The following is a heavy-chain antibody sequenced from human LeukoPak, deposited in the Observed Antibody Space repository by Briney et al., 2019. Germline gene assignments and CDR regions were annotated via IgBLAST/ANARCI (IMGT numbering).Heavy chain of an antibody. J-gene: IGHJ4*02. Sequence: PGGSLRLSCAASGFTFSSYWMHWVRQAPGKGLVWGSRINSDGSSTSYADSVKGGFNISRDNDKNTLYLQMNSLRPEDTAMYYCTGETYYFDHWGQGALVTVSS. CDR3: TGETYYFDH. CDR1: GFTFSSYW. V-gene: IGHV3-74*01. CDR2: INSDGSST.